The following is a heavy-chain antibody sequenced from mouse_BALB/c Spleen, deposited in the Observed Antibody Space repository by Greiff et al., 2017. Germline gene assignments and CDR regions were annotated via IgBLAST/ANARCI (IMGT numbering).Heavy chain of an antibody. CDR2: INPYNDGT. J-gene: IGHJ2*01. Sequence: VQLKESGPELVKPGASVKMSCKASGYTFTSYVMHWVKQKPGQGLEWIGYINPYNDGTKYNEKFKGKATLTSDKSSSTAYMELSSLTSEDSAVYYCAITVVANFDYWGQGTTLTVSS. CDR1: GYTFTSYV. CDR3: AITVVANFDY. V-gene: IGHV1-14*01. D-gene: IGHD1-1*01.